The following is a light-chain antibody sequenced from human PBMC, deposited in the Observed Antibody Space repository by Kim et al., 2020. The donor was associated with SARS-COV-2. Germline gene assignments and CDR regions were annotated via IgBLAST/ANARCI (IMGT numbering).Light chain of an antibody. Sequence: VLTQPPSVSEAPRQRVTISCSGSSSNIGNNAVNWYQQFPGKAPKLLIYYDDLLPSGVSDRFSGSKSGTSAFLAISGLHSEDEADYYCAAWDDSLNGPVFGGGTQLTVL. V-gene: IGLV1-36*01. CDR3: AAWDDSLNGPV. CDR1: SSNIGNNA. J-gene: IGLJ2*01. CDR2: YDD.